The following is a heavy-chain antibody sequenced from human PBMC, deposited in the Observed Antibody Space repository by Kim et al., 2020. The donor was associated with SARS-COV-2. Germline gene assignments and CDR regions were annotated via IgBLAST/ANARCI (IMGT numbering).Heavy chain of an antibody. CDR3: ASGYSYCGFDY. D-gene: IGHD5-18*01. CDR2: T. Sequence: TNINPSLRNRVTISVDTSKNQFSLELSSVPAAGTAVYYCASGYSYCGFDYWGQGTLVTVSS. J-gene: IGHJ4*02. V-gene: IGHV4-59*09.